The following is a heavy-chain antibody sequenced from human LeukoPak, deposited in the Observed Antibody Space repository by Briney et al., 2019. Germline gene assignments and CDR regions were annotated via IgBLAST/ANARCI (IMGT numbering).Heavy chain of an antibody. V-gene: IGHV3-7*01. J-gene: IGHJ4*02. CDR2: INQDGSDK. D-gene: IGHD1-26*01. CDR1: EFTFSNYW. CDR3: AREPIVGVHFDY. Sequence: GGSLRLSCAASEFTFSNYWMTWVRQAPGKGLEWVANINQDGSDKYYVDSVKGRVTISRDNAKNTLYLQMNSLRAEDTAVYYCAREPIVGVHFDYWGQGTLVTVSS.